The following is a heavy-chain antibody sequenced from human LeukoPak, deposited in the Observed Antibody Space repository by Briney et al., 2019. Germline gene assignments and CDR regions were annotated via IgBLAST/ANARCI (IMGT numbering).Heavy chain of an antibody. D-gene: IGHD1-26*01. CDR2: IYPGDSDT. J-gene: IGHJ6*03. CDR3: ARGSGSYYPYYYYMDV. V-gene: IGHV5-51*01. Sequence: GESLKISCKGSGYSFTSYWIGWVRQMPGKGLEWMGIIYPGDSDTRYSPSFQGQVTISADKSISTAYLHWSSLKASDTAMYYCARGSGSYYPYYYYMDVWGKGTTVTVSS. CDR1: GYSFTSYW.